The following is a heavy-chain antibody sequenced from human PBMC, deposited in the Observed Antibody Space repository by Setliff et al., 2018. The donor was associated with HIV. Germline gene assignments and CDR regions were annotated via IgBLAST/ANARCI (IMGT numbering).Heavy chain of an antibody. CDR1: GGSFSGYY. D-gene: IGHD3-10*01. J-gene: IGHJ4*02. CDR3: ARGLGRGSGTYYNPPGY. Sequence: PSETLSLTCAFNGGSFSGYYWMWIHQSPGEGLEWIGEINHSGNTNYNPSLKSRVTMSGDTSKNQFSLNLTSVTAADTAVYFCARGLGRGSGTYYNPPGYWGPGTLVTVSS. V-gene: IGHV4-34*01. CDR2: INHSGNT.